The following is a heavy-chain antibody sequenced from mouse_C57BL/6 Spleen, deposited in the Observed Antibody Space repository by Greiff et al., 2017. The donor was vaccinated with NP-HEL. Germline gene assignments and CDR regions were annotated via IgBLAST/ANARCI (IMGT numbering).Heavy chain of an antibody. Sequence: QVQLKESGPGLVQPSQSLSITCTVSGFSLTSYGVHWVRQSPGKGLEWLGVIWSGGSTDYNAAFISRLSISKDNSKSQVFFKMNSLQADDTAIYYCARISNWEGAYWGQGTLVTVSA. J-gene: IGHJ3*01. V-gene: IGHV2-2*01. CDR2: IWSGGST. CDR3: ARISNWEGAY. CDR1: GFSLTSYG. D-gene: IGHD4-1*01.